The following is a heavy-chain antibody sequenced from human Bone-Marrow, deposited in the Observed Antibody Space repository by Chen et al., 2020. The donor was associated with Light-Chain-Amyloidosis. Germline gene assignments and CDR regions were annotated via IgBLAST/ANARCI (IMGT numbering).Heavy chain of an antibody. CDR1: GYTFPNSW. Sequence: EVQLEQSGPEVKKPGESLKISCKGSGYTFPNSWIGGVSQMPGKGLEWMGVIYPDDSDARDSPSFEGQVTISADKSITTAYLQWRSLKASDTAMYYCARRRDGYNFDYWGQGTLVTVSS. J-gene: IGHJ4*02. CDR2: IYPDDSDA. D-gene: IGHD5-12*01. CDR3: ARRRDGYNFDY. V-gene: IGHV5-51*01.